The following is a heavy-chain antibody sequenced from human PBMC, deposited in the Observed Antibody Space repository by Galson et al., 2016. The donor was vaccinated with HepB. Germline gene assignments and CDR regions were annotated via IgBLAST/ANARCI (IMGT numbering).Heavy chain of an antibody. V-gene: IGHV3-7*03. CDR1: GFTFSSYW. D-gene: IGHD1/OR15-1a*01. CDR3: ARDWGWNNDDY. CDR2: IKEDGSKT. Sequence: LRLSCAASGFTFSSYWMTWVRQAPGKGLEWVAYIKEDGSKTDYVDSVRGRFTISRDNAQNSLYLQMNSLRAEDTAVYYCARDWGWNNDDYWGQGTLVTVS. J-gene: IGHJ4*02.